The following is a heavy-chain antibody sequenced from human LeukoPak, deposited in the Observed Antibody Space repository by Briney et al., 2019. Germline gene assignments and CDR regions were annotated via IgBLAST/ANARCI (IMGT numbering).Heavy chain of an antibody. Sequence: GGSLRLSCAASGFTFNYYSMNWVRQAPGKGLEWVSYISRSSSAIYYADSVKGRFTISRDNAKNSLFLQMNSLRDEDTAVYYCARDPYSYDTSGPKPFDYWGQGTLVTVSS. CDR3: ARDPYSYDTSGPKPFDY. J-gene: IGHJ4*02. CDR1: GFTFNYYS. CDR2: ISRSSSAI. V-gene: IGHV3-48*02. D-gene: IGHD3-3*01.